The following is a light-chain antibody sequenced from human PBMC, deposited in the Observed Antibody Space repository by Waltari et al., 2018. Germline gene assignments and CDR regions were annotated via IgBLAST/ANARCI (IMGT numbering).Light chain of an antibody. CDR3: SSYTSSSTLEV. J-gene: IGLJ3*02. V-gene: IGLV2-14*01. Sequence: QSALPQPASVSGSPGQSLTISCPGTSSDVGGYTYVSWYQQHPGKAPKLMIYEVSNRPSGVSNRFSGSKSGNTASLTISGLQAEDEADYYCSSYTSSSTLEVFGGGTKLTVL. CDR2: EVS. CDR1: SSDVGGYTY.